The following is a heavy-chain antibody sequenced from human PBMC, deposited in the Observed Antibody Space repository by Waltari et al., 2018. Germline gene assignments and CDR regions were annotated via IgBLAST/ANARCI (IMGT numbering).Heavy chain of an antibody. CDR2: IKQDGIDI. V-gene: IGHV3-7*01. CDR3: ARDVGNVGGNY. J-gene: IGHJ4*02. Sequence: EVQLVESGGGLVQPGGSLRLSCLVSGFTFSDYWMSWVRQAPGKGLGGVANIKQDGIDIDYADSVKGRFTISRDNAKNSLYLQMNSLRAEDTAVYYCARDVGNVGGNYWGQGTLVTVSS. CDR1: GFTFSDYW. D-gene: IGHD3-10*01.